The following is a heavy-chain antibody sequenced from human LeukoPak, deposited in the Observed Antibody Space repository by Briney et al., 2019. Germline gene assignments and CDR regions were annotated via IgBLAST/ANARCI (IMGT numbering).Heavy chain of an antibody. D-gene: IGHD3-22*01. CDR3: ARGPYSYDSSGAFDS. Sequence: SETLSLTCTVYGDSISSGDYDWGWIRQPGGKGLEWIARISSSGSTNYHPSLKSRFTISVDTSKNQFSLKLSSVTAADTAVYFCARGPYSYDSSGAFDSWGQGTMVTVSA. CDR1: GDSISSGDYD. V-gene: IGHV4-61*02. J-gene: IGHJ3*02. CDR2: ISSSGST.